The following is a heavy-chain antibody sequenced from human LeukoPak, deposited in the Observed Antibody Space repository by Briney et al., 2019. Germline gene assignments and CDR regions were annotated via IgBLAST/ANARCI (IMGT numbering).Heavy chain of an antibody. D-gene: IGHD6-13*01. V-gene: IGHV4-34*01. CDR2: INHSGST. CDR1: GGSFSGYY. J-gene: IGHJ4*02. CDR3: ARRLAAAGTGSFNDY. Sequence: SETLSLTCAVYGGSFSGYYWSWIRQPPGKGLEWIGEINHSGSTNYNPSLKSRVTISVDTYKNQFSLKLSSVTAADTAVYYCARRLAAAGTGSFNDYWGQGTLVTVSS.